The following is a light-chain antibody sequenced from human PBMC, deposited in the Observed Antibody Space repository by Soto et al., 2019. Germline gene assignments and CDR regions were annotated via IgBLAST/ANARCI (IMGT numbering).Light chain of an antibody. CDR3: KQYNNWPPIT. V-gene: IGKV3-15*01. J-gene: IGKJ5*01. CDR1: QRVSKD. Sequence: EIGMSQAPATMCVSPGESGTLSCRASQRVSKDLAWDQEKPSQAPRLVIYEASCRDTGSPAMFSGSGSGTDFTLTISSLQSQDSAVYYRKQYNNWPPITSGQGTRLEIK. CDR2: EAS.